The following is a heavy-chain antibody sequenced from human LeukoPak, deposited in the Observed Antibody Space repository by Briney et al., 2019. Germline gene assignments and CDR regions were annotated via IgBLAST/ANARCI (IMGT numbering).Heavy chain of an antibody. CDR1: GFTFRSYA. CDR3: AKHRGNYYFDY. V-gene: IGHV3-23*01. D-gene: IGHD3-10*01. CDR2: IAGSGATT. Sequence: GGSLRLSCEASGFTFRSYAMSWVRQAPGKGLEWVSSIAGSGATTNYADSVKGRFTISRGNSKNTLYLQMSSLRAEDTAVYYCAKHRGNYYFDYWGQGTLVTVSS. J-gene: IGHJ4*02.